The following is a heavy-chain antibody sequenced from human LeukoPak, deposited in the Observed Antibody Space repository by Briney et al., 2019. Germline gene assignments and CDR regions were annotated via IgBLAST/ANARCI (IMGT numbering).Heavy chain of an antibody. V-gene: IGHV4-39*07. CDR1: GGSISSSSYY. CDR3: ARDPYVWGSYRSGVNWFDP. Sequence: PSETLSLTCTVSGGSISSSSYYWGWIRQPPGKGLEWNGSIYYSGSTYYNPSLKSRVTISVDTSKNQFSLKLSSVTAADTAVYYCARDPYVWGSYRSGVNWFDPWGQGTLVTVSS. CDR2: IYYSGST. J-gene: IGHJ5*02. D-gene: IGHD3-16*02.